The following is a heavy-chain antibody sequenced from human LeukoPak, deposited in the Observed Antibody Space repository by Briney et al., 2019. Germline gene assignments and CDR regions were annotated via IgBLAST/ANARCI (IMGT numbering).Heavy chain of an antibody. D-gene: IGHD6-6*01. J-gene: IGHJ4*02. CDR2: IYTSGST. V-gene: IGHV4-61*02. Sequence: SETLSLTCTVSGGSISSGSYYWSWIRQPAGKGLEWIGRIYTSGSTNYNPSLKSRVTISVDTSKNQFSLKLSSVTAADTAVYYCARRARSSSSSSGFDHWGQGTLVTVSS. CDR3: ARRARSSSSSSGFDH. CDR1: GGSISSGSYY.